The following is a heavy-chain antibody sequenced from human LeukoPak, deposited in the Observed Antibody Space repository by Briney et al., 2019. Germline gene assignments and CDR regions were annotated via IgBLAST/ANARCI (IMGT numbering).Heavy chain of an antibody. J-gene: IGHJ4*02. CDR3: ASAGSPNYYDRREYYFDY. CDR2: INPNTGGT. V-gene: IGHV1-2*02. D-gene: IGHD3-22*01. CDR1: GYTFTAYC. Sequence: ASVKVSCKASGYTFTAYCIHWVRQAPGQGLEWMGWINPNTGGTNYAQKYQGRVTMTRDTSISTAYMELSSLRSDDTAVYYCASAGSPNYYDRREYYFDYWGQGTLVTVSS.